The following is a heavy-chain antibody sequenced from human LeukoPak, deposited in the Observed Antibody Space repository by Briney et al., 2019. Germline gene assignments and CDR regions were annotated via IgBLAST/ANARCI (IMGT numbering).Heavy chain of an antibody. CDR1: GFTFSSYS. CDR2: ISSSSSYI. CDR3: ASSSGWNHDAFDI. J-gene: IGHJ3*02. D-gene: IGHD6-19*01. V-gene: IGHV3-21*01. Sequence: PGGSLRLSCAASGFTFSSYSMNWVRQALGKGLEWVSSISSSSSYIYYADSVKGRFTISRDNAKNSLYLQMNSLRAEDTAVYYCASSSGWNHDAFDIWGQGTMVTVSS.